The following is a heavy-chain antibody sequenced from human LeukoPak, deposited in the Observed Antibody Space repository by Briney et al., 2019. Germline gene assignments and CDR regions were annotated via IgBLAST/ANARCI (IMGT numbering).Heavy chain of an antibody. V-gene: IGHV3-30*18. J-gene: IGHJ6*02. D-gene: IGHD6-6*01. Sequence: GGSLRLSCASSGFTFSSYGMHWVRQAPGKGLEWVTVISYDGSNKYYADSVKGRFTISRDNSKNTLYLQMNSLRAEDTAVYYCAKDRDIAARYYYGMDVWGQGTTVTVSS. CDR3: AKDRDIAARYYYGMDV. CDR1: GFTFSSYG. CDR2: ISYDGSNK.